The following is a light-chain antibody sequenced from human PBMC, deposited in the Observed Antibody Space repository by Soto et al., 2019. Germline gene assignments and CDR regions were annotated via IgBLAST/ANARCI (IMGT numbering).Light chain of an antibody. CDR2: AAS. CDR3: QQYGGSPYT. J-gene: IGKJ3*01. Sequence: EIVLTQSPGTLYLSPGERATLSCRASQSVSVNSLAWYQQKGGQAPRLLIYAASTRVTGVPDRFSGTGSGTDFDRTVSRLETDDSEVYYCQQYGGSPYTFGHGNKVDIK. CDR1: QSVSVNS. V-gene: IGKV3-20*01.